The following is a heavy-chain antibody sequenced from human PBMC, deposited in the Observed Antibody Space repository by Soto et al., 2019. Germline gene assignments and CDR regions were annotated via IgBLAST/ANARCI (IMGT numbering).Heavy chain of an antibody. J-gene: IGHJ4*02. D-gene: IGHD2-15*01. V-gene: IGHV3-21*01. CDR3: ASGGGSYSGY. CDR1: GFTLSSYR. Sequence: EVQVVESGGGLVKPGGSLRLSCEASGFTLSSYRMNWVRQAPGKGLEWSSSISSSGTYIHYASSVRGRFTISRDNAKSSVYLQMNSLTAEDTAVYYCASGGGSYSGYWGPGTLVTVSS. CDR2: ISSSGTYI.